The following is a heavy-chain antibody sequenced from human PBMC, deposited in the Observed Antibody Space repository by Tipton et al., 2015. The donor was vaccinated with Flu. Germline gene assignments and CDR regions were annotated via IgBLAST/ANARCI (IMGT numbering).Heavy chain of an antibody. V-gene: IGHV3-21*06. CDR1: GFTFSSYS. CDR3: AGGELLPYYYAMDV. Sequence: SLRLSCVGSGFTFSSYSMNWVRQAPGKGLEWVASISVTGSPIYYADSGKGRCTISRDNAKNSLYLQMNNLRAEDTAVYYCAGGELLPYYYAMDVWGQGTTVTVSS. J-gene: IGHJ6*02. D-gene: IGHD1-26*01. CDR2: ISVTGSPI.